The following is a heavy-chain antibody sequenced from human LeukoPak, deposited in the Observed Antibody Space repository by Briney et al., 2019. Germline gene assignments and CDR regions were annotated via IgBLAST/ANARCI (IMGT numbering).Heavy chain of an antibody. J-gene: IGHJ4*02. CDR3: ARDLAPYCGGDCYSGADY. CDR2: IWYDGSNK. D-gene: IGHD2-21*02. V-gene: IGHV3-33*01. CDR1: GFTFSSYG. Sequence: PGRSLRLSCAASGFTFSSYGMHWVRQAPGKGLEWVAVIWYDGSNKYYADYVKGRFTISRDNSKNTLYLQMNSLRAEDTAVYYCARDLAPYCGGDCYSGADYWGQGTLVTVSS.